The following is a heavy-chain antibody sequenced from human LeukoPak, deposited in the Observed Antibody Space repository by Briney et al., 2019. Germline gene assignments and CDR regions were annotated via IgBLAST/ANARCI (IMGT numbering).Heavy chain of an antibody. CDR1: GFTFSDYY. V-gene: IGHV3-11*01. D-gene: IGHD3-3*01. Sequence: GGSLRLSCAASGFTFSDYYMSWIRQAPGKGLEWISYISNSGTTVYYSDSVTGRFTISRDNAKNSLYLQMNSLRAEDTAVYYCAAWDLWRGSGIDYWGQETLVTVSS. CDR2: ISNSGTTV. CDR3: AAWDLWRGSGIDY. J-gene: IGHJ4*02.